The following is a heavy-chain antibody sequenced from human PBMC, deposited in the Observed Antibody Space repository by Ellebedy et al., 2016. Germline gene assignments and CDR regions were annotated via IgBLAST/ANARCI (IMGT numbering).Heavy chain of an antibody. CDR2: FDPEDGET. CDR1: GYTLTELS. D-gene: IGHD3-10*01. CDR3: ASYHYYYYYGMDV. J-gene: IGHJ6*02. Sequence: ASVKVSXXVSGYTLTELSMHWVRQAPGKGLEWMGGFDPEDGETIYAQKFQGRVTITADKSTSTAYMELSSLRSEDTAVYYCASYHYYYYYGMDVWGQGTTVTVSS. V-gene: IGHV1-24*01.